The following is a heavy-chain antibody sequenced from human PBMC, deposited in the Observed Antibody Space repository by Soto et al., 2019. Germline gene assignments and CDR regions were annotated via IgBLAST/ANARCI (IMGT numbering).Heavy chain of an antibody. V-gene: IGHV4-34*01. J-gene: IGHJ5*02. CDR1: GGSFSGYN. Sequence: QVQLQQWGAGLLKPSETLSLTCAVYGGSFSGYNWSWIRQPPGKGLEWIGAINHSGSTNYNPSLKSRVTISVDTSKNQFSLKLSSVTAADTAVYYCARRYCSSTSCYFDWFDPWGQGTLVTVSS. D-gene: IGHD2-2*01. CDR3: ARRYCSSTSCYFDWFDP. CDR2: INHSGST.